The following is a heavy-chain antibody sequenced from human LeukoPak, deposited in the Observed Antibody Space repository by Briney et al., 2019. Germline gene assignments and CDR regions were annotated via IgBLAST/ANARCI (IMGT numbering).Heavy chain of an antibody. J-gene: IGHJ4*02. CDR2: FDPEDGET. CDR3: ASADPRLYTIRYFEY. V-gene: IGHV1-24*01. D-gene: IGHD3-16*01. Sequence: ASVKASCKVSGYNFNELSMHWVRQAPGKGLEWMGGFDPEDGETIYAQKFQGRVTMTEDTSTDTAYMELSSLRSEDTAVYYCASADPRLYTIRYFEYWGQGTLVTVSS. CDR1: GYNFNELS.